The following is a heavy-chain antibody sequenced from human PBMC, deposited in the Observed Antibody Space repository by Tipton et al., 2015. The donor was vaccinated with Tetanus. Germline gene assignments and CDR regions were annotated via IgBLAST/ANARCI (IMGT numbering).Heavy chain of an antibody. J-gene: IGHJ4*02. D-gene: IGHD6-13*01. CDR1: GGSVRSGDYP. CDR2: ISNSGRT. V-gene: IGHV4-61*08. Sequence: LRLSCSVSGGSVRSGDYPWNWIRQPPGKGLEWLAYISNSGRTNSNYSLKSRITISQDKSKNQFSLRLTSVTAADTAVYFCAGVTAQRTELYFDHWGQGTLVTVSS. CDR3: AGVTAQRTELYFDH.